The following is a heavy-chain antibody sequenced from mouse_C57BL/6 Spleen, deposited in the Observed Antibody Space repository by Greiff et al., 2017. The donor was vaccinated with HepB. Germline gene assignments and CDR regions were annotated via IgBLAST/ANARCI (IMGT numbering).Heavy chain of an antibody. J-gene: IGHJ2*01. CDR3: ARGTAQATHDY. CDR2: IYPGDGDT. CDR1: GYAFSSSW. Sequence: VQLQQSGPELVKPGASVKISCKASGYAFSSSWMNWVKQRPGKGLEWIGRIYPGDGDTNYNGKFKGKATLTADKSSSTAYMQLSSLTSEDSAVYFCARGTAQATHDYWGQGTTLTVSS. D-gene: IGHD3-2*02. V-gene: IGHV1-82*01.